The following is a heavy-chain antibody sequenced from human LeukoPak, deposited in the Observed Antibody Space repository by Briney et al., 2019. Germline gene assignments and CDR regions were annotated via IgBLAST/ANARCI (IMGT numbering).Heavy chain of an antibody. D-gene: IGHD6-13*01. V-gene: IGHV1-2*02. CDR1: GYTFTSYD. CDR3: ARDHGSSWLVLGTTPHNFDY. J-gene: IGHJ4*02. CDR2: INPNSGGT. Sequence: ASVKVSCKASGYTFTSYDINWVRQAPGQGLEWMGWINPNSGGTNYAQKFQGRVTMTRDTSISTAYMELSRLRSDDTAVYYCARDHGSSWLVLGTTPHNFDYWGQGTLVTVSS.